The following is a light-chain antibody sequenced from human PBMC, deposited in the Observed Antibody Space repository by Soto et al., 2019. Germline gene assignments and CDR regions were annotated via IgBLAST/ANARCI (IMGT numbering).Light chain of an antibody. J-gene: IGLJ1*01. Sequence: QSALTQPASVSGSPGQSITISCTGTSSVVGRYNYVSWYQHHPGKAPKLIFYDVSNRPSGVSERFSVSKSGYTASLTISGLQAEDEADYYCNSYTTSSTYVFGTGTKVTVL. CDR2: DVS. CDR3: NSYTTSSTYV. CDR1: SSVVGRYNY. V-gene: IGLV2-14*03.